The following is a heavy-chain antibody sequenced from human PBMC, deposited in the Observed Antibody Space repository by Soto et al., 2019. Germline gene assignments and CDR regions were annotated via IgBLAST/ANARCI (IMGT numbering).Heavy chain of an antibody. V-gene: IGHV3-74*01. CDR3: ARGNNGMDV. CDR2: IKSDGSST. J-gene: IGHJ6*02. CDR1: GFTFSNYW. Sequence: EGQLVESGGGLVQPGGSLRLSCAASGFTFSNYWMHWVRQAPGKGLVWVSRIKSDGSSTNYADSVKGRFTSSRDNAKNTLYLQLNSLRVEDTAVYYCARGNNGMDVWGQGTTVTVSS.